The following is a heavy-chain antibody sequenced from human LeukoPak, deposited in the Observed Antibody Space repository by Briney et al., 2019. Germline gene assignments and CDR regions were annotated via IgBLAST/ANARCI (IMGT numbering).Heavy chain of an antibody. J-gene: IGHJ4*02. CDR3: ARDLTRSKYYDIA. CDR1: GFTFSNYG. V-gene: IGHV3-30*03. D-gene: IGHD3-9*01. CDR2: ISYDGRNK. Sequence: GGSLRLSCAASGFTFSNYGMHWVRQAPGRGLEWVAVISYDGRNKYYADSVKGRFTISRDNSKNTLYLQMNSLRAEDTAVYYCARDLTRSKYYDIAWGQGTLVTVSS.